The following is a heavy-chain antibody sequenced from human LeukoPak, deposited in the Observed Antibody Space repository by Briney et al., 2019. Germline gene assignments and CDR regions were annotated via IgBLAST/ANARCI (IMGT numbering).Heavy chain of an antibody. CDR1: GFIFKNYA. V-gene: IGHV3-23*01. Sequence: GGPLRLSCAASGFIFKNYAMMWVRQAPGKGREWVSAIGGDGVGKDYADSVKGRFTISRDNFKDTVYLEMNSLRVEDTALYYCAKRVGGTPDYWGLGTLVTVAS. CDR2: IGGDGVGK. D-gene: IGHD1-26*01. J-gene: IGHJ4*02. CDR3: AKRVGGTPDY.